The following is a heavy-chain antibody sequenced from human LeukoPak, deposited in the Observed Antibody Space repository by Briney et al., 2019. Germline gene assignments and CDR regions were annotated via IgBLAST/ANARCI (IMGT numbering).Heavy chain of an antibody. CDR3: ARIGDYGSGSEGFDP. Sequence: ASVKVSCKASGYTFTAYYIHWVRQAPGQGLEWMGIISPSVGTTTYAQKLEGRVTMTRDTSTTTVYIELRSLRSEDTAVYYCARIGDYGSGSEGFDPWGQGTLVTVSS. CDR2: ISPSVGTT. D-gene: IGHD3-10*01. J-gene: IGHJ5*02. V-gene: IGHV1-46*04. CDR1: GYTFTAYY.